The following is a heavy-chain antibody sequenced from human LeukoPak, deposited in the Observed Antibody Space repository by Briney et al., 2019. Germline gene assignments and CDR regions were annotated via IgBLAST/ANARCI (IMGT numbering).Heavy chain of an antibody. CDR2: IYYSGST. CDR3: AREGILGYCSSTSCYRIDYGMDV. D-gene: IGHD2-2*02. Sequence: SQTLSLTCTVSGGSISSGGYYWSWIRQHPGKGLEWTGYIYYSGSTYYNPSLKSRVTISVDTSKNQFSLKLSSVTAADTAVYYCAREGILGYCSSTSCYRIDYGMDVWGQGTTVTVSS. J-gene: IGHJ6*02. V-gene: IGHV4-31*03. CDR1: GGSISSGGYY.